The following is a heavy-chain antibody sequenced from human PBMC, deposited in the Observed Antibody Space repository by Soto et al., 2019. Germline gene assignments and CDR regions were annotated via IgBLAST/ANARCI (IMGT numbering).Heavy chain of an antibody. Sequence: PGESLKISCKGSGTSFTSYWIGWVRQMPGKGLEWVVIIYPGDSDSRYSPSFQGQVTISADKYISIAYLQWSRLQASDTAMYYCATQYVGYCRSVSCYREDYYCYGMDVWAQGTTVTVSS. CDR2: IYPGDSDS. D-gene: IGHD2-2*02. CDR1: GTSFTSYW. V-gene: IGHV5-51*01. J-gene: IGHJ6*02. CDR3: ATQYVGYCRSVSCYREDYYCYGMDV.